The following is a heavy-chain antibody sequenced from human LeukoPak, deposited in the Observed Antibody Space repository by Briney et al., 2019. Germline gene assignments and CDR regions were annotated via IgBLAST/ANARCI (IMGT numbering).Heavy chain of an antibody. D-gene: IGHD2-2*01. CDR3: ARSPRYCSSTSCYQPFFDY. CDR1: GGSISSYY. Sequence: SETLSLTCTVAGGSISSYYWSWIRQPPGRGLEWIEYIYYSGRTNYNPSLKSRVTISGDTSKNQFSLKLSSVTAADTAVYYCARSPRYCSSTSCYQPFFDYWGQGTLVTVSS. CDR2: IYYSGRT. V-gene: IGHV4-59*01. J-gene: IGHJ4*02.